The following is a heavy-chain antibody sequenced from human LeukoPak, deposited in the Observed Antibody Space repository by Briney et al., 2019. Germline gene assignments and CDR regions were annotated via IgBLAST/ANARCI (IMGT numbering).Heavy chain of an antibody. Sequence: ASVKVSCKASGYTFTSYAMHWVRQAPGQRLEWMGWINAGNGNTKYSQKFQGRVTITRDTSASTAYMELSSLRSEDTAVYYCAREKPYDYVWGSYRHFDYWGQGTLVTVSS. V-gene: IGHV1-3*01. CDR2: INAGNGNT. J-gene: IGHJ4*02. CDR1: GYTFTSYA. D-gene: IGHD3-16*02. CDR3: AREKPYDYVWGSYRHFDY.